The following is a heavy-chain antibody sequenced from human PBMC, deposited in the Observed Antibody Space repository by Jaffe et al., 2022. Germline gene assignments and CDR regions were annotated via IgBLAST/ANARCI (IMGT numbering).Heavy chain of an antibody. J-gene: IGHJ4*02. CDR2: IRYDGSNK. D-gene: IGHD6-19*01. CDR1: GFTFSSYG. V-gene: IGHV3-30*02. CDR3: AKDMTQSIAVAGPGGY. Sequence: QVQLVESGGGVVQPGGSLRLSCAASGFTFSSYGMHWVRQAPGKGLEWVAFIRYDGSNKYYADSVKGRFTISRDNSKNTLYLQMNSLRAEDTAVYYCAKDMTQSIAVAGPGGYWGQGTLVTVSS.